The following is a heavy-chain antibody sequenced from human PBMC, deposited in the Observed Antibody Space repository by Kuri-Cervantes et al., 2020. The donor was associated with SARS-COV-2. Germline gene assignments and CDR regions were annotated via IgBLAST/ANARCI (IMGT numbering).Heavy chain of an antibody. CDR1: GASIGSTDSY. CDR2: IKYSGST. Sequence: SETLSLTCTVSGASIGSTDSYWGWIRQPPGKAKEWVGSIKYSGSTFYNPSLKSRVTFSVDTSKNRFSLKLTSVTAADTAVYYCARESSSSWYWFDPWGQGTLVTVSS. CDR3: ARESSSSWYWFDP. J-gene: IGHJ5*02. V-gene: IGHV4-39*07. D-gene: IGHD6-13*01.